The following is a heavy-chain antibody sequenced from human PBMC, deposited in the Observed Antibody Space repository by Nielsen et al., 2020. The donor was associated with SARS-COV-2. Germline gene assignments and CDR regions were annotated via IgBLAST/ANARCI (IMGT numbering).Heavy chain of an antibody. CDR3: ATSWYHYPTSGWTPHVVH. V-gene: IGHV1-46*02. Sequence: ASVKVSCKASGYTFNKDFVHWVRQAPGQGLLWTGGINPSDGRTTSAEKFQGRVTMTRDTSSSTVYMELSSLRSDDTAVYYCATSWYHYPTSGWTPHVVHWGQGTLVTVSS. D-gene: IGHD3-10*01. J-gene: IGHJ4*02. CDR2: INPSDGRT. CDR1: GYTFNKDF.